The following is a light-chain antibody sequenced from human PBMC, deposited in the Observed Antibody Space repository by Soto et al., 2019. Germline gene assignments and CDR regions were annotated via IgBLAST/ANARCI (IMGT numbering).Light chain of an antibody. J-gene: IGKJ3*01. V-gene: IGKV3-20*01. Sequence: EVVLTQSPATLSVSPGEGVTLSCRASQGIGDTLAWYQHKPGQPPRLLIYGASSRATGIPDRFSGSGSGTDFTLTISRLEPEDFAVYYCQHYRGSPPLFTFGPGTKVDIK. CDR3: QHYRGSPPLFT. CDR1: QGIGDT. CDR2: GAS.